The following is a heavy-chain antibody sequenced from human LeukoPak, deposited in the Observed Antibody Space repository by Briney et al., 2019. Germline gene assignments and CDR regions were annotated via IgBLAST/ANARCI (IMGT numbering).Heavy chain of an antibody. CDR3: ARHRLLTGYYILDY. CDR2: IYYSGNT. V-gene: IGHV4-59*08. CDR1: GGSISSYY. D-gene: IGHD3-9*01. Sequence: SETLSLTCTVSGGSISSYYWSWIRQPPGKGLEWTGYIYYSGNTNYNPSLKSRVTISVDTSKNQFSLKLSSVTAADTAVYYCARHRLLTGYYILDYWGQGTLVTVSS. J-gene: IGHJ4*02.